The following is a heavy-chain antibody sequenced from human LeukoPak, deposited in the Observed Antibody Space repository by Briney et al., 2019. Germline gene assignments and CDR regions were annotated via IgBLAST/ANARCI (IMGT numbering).Heavy chain of an antibody. D-gene: IGHD2-2*02. CDR2: IYYSGST. CDR3: ARHIVVVPAAIYGNWFDP. CDR1: GGSISSSSYY. J-gene: IGHJ5*02. V-gene: IGHV4-39*01. Sequence: SETLSLTCTVSGGSISSSSYYWGWIRQPPGKGLEWIGSIYYSGSTYYNPSLKSRVTISVDTSKNQFSLKLSSVTAADTAVYYCARHIVVVPAAIYGNWFDPWGQGTLVTVSS.